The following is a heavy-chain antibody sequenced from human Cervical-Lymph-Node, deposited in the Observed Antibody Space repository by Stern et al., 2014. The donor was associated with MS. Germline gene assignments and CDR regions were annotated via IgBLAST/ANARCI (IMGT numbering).Heavy chain of an antibody. Sequence: VQLEESGPGLVKPSQTLSLTCAATGGSISSAEFYWSWMRQSPGQGLAWIGYIHSSGTTYYNPSIKSRVTLTVDRSTTMFFLKLRSVTAADTAVYYCSRDADGYSLVFGYWGRGTLVTVSS. V-gene: IGHV4-30-4*01. CDR3: SRDADGYSLVFGY. J-gene: IGHJ4*02. D-gene: IGHD5-24*01. CDR2: IHSSGTT. CDR1: GGSISSAEFY.